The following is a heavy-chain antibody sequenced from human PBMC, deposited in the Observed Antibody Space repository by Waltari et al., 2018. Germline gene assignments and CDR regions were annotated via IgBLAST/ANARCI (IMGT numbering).Heavy chain of an antibody. CDR3: ARGRGSGRSHLGIFQH. V-gene: IGHV1-8*01. J-gene: IGHJ1*01. CDR2: MNRNSGNT. D-gene: IGHD3-10*01. Sequence: QVQLVQSGAEVKKPGASVKVSCKASGYTFTSYDINWVRQATGQGLEWMGWMNRNSGNTGYAQKFQGRVTMNRNTAISTAYMELSSLRSEDTAVYYCARGRGSGRSHLGIFQHWGQGTLVTVAS. CDR1: GYTFTSYD.